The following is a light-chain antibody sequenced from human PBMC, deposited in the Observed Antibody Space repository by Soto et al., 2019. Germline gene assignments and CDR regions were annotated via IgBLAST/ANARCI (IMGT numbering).Light chain of an antibody. Sequence: DIQMTQSPSSLSASVGDRVTITCRASQAIRNDLAWYQQKPGRAPKRLIYGSSSLQSGVPSRFSGRGSGTEFTLTIGSLQPEDFATYYCLQHNVFPRTFGQGTKVDIK. J-gene: IGKJ1*01. CDR2: GSS. V-gene: IGKV1-17*01. CDR1: QAIRND. CDR3: LQHNVFPRT.